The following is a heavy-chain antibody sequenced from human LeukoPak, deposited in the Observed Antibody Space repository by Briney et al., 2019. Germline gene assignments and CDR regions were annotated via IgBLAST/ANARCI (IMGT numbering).Heavy chain of an antibody. CDR2: IRYDGNNK. Sequence: GGSLRLSCAASGFTFSDYSMHWVRQAPGKGLNWVAFIRYDGNNKYYADSVKGRFTISRDNAKNSLYLQMNSLRAEDTAVYYCARAGEYSYGYRFGDDYWGQGTLVTVSS. D-gene: IGHD5-18*01. CDR1: GFTFSDYS. J-gene: IGHJ4*02. V-gene: IGHV3-30*02. CDR3: ARAGEYSYGYRFGDDY.